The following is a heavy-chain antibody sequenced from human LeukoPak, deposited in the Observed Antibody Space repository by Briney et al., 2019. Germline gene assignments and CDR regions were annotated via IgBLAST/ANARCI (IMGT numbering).Heavy chain of an antibody. CDR1: GFSFSSYG. V-gene: IGHV3-33*01. CDR3: ARGVVYPTWSGPHWSDY. J-gene: IGHJ4*02. Sequence: GGSLRLSCAASGFSFSSYGMHWVRQAPGKGLEWVAVIWYDGSKKYYADSVKGRFIISRDNSRNTLYLQMNSLRAGDTAVYYCARGVVYPTWSGPHWSDYWGQGTLVTVSS. D-gene: IGHD3-3*01. CDR2: IWYDGSKK.